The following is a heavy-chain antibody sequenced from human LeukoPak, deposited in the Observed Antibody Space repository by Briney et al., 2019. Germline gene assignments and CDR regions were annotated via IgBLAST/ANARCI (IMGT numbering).Heavy chain of an antibody. CDR1: GFTFSSYT. J-gene: IGHJ6*02. Sequence: GGSLRLSCAASGFTFSSYTMNWVRRAPGKGLEWVSYISSSSSTIYYADSVKGRFTISRDNAKNSLYLQMNSLRAEDTAVYYCARALPVPYYYDSSGYYYYYYGMDVWGQGTTVTVSS. CDR3: ARALPVPYYYDSSGYYYYYYGMDV. V-gene: IGHV3-48*01. D-gene: IGHD3-22*01. CDR2: ISSSSSTI.